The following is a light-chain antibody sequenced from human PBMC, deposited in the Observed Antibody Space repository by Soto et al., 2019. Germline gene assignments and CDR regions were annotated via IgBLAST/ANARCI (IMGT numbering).Light chain of an antibody. V-gene: IGKV1-39*01. CDR1: KSINTY. CDR3: QQSYSPSIT. CDR2: TAT. J-gene: IGKJ3*01. Sequence: DIQMTQSPSSLSASVGDRVTITCRATKSINTYVNWYQQKPGKAPKLLIYTATSSQSGVPSRFSGSGSGTDFTLTISSLQPEDLATYYCQQSYSPSITFGPGTKVDIK.